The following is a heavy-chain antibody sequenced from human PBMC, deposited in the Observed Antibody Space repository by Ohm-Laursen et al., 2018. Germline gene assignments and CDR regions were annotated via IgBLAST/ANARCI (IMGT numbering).Heavy chain of an antibody. J-gene: IGHJ6*02. D-gene: IGHD5-18*01. CDR2: ISGSGGST. CDR1: GFTFSSYA. V-gene: IGHV3-23*01. Sequence: GSLRLPCTASGFTFSSYAMSWVRQAPGKGLEWVSAISGSGGSTYYADSVKGRFTISRDNSKNTLYLQMNSLRAEDTAVYYCATGGTAMAIDYYYGMDVWGQGTTVTVSS. CDR3: ATGGTAMAIDYYYGMDV.